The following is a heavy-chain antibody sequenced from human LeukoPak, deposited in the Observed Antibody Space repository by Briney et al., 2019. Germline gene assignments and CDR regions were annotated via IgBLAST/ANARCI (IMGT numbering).Heavy chain of an antibody. J-gene: IGHJ4*02. Sequence: GASVKVPCKASGYTFTSYGISWVRQAPGQGLEWMGWISAYNGNTNYAQKLQGRVTMTTDTSTSTAYMELRSLRSEDTAVYYCARVLGYFDWLLYLAYWGQGTLVTVSS. CDR3: ARVLGYFDWLLYLAY. D-gene: IGHD3-9*01. CDR1: GYTFTSYG. CDR2: ISAYNGNT. V-gene: IGHV1-18*01.